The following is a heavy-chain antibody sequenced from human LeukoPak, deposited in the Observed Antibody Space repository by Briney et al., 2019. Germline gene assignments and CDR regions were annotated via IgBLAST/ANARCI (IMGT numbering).Heavy chain of an antibody. D-gene: IGHD2-15*01. CDR2: ISWNSGSI. J-gene: IGHJ5*02. Sequence: PGGSLRLSCAASGFTFDDYAMHWVRQAPGKGLEWVSGISWNSGSIGYADSVEGQFTISRDNAKNSLYLQMNSLRAEDTALYYCVKTYCSGGSCWQFDPWGQGTLVTVSS. CDR1: GFTFDDYA. CDR3: VKTYCSGGSCWQFDP. V-gene: IGHV3-9*01.